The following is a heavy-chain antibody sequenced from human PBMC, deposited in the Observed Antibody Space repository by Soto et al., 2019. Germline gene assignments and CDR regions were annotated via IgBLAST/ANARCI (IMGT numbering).Heavy chain of an antibody. D-gene: IGHD3-3*01. CDR1: GYTFTSYA. J-gene: IGHJ6*03. Sequence: QVQLVQSGAEVKKPGASVKVSCKASGYTFTSYAMHWVRQAPGQRLEWMGWINAGNGNTKYSQKFQGRVTITRDTSASTAYMELSSLRSEDTAVYYCARVRSYYYYMDVWGKGTTVTVSS. CDR2: INAGNGNT. CDR3: ARVRSYYYYMDV. V-gene: IGHV1-3*01.